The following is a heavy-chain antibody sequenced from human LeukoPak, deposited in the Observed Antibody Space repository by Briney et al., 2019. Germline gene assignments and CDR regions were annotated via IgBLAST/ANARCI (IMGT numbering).Heavy chain of an antibody. CDR1: GFTFSSYA. Sequence: GGSLRLSCAASGFTFSSYAMSWVRQAPGKGLEWVSAISGSGGSTYYADSVKGRFTISRDNSKNTLYLQMNSLRAEDTAVYYCAKGLKILVGANYSDYWGQGTLVTVSS. CDR2: ISGSGGST. J-gene: IGHJ4*02. V-gene: IGHV3-23*01. D-gene: IGHD1-26*01. CDR3: AKGLKILVGANYSDY.